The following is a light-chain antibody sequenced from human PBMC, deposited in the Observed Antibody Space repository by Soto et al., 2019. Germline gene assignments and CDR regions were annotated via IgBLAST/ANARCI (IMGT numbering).Light chain of an antibody. CDR3: QSYDSSLSGSEV. CDR2: GNG. CDR1: SSNIGAGHD. J-gene: IGLJ1*01. V-gene: IGLV1-40*01. Sequence: QSVLTQPPSVSGAPGQRVTISRTGSSSNIGAGHDVHWYQHLPGTAPKLLIYGNGNRPSGVPDRFSGSKSGTSASLAITGLQAEDEADYYCQSYDSSLSGSEVFGTGTKVTVL.